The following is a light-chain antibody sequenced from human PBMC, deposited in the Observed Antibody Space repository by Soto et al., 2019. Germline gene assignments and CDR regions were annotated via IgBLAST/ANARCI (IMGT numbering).Light chain of an antibody. CDR1: HGVSAY. Sequence: ILLTQSPGTLFVSPGETATLSCRASHGVSAYLAWYQHKPGQAPRLLIYGASTRATGVPARFSGSGFGTEFSLTISNLQSEDCAVYYCQQYNSWLWTFGQGTKVEI. V-gene: IGKV3-15*01. J-gene: IGKJ1*01. CDR3: QQYNSWLWT. CDR2: GAS.